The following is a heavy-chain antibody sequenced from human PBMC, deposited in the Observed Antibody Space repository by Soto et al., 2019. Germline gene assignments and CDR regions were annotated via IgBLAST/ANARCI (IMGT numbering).Heavy chain of an antibody. Sequence: QVQLVQSGAEVKKPGSSVKVSCKASGGTFSSYAISWVRQAPGQGLEWMGGIIPIFGTANYAQKFQGRVTITADESTSTAYMELSSLRSEDTGVYYCAREERGSSSYYFDYWGQGTLVTVSS. D-gene: IGHD6-6*01. CDR1: GGTFSSYA. CDR3: AREERGSSSYYFDY. J-gene: IGHJ4*02. CDR2: IIPIFGTA. V-gene: IGHV1-69*01.